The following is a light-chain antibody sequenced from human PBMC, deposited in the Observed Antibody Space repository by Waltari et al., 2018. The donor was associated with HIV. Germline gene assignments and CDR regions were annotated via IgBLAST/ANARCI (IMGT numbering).Light chain of an antibody. J-gene: IGKJ1*01. CDR2: GPS. CDR1: QSVSSN. V-gene: IGKV3-15*01. Sequence: EVVMTQSPATLSVSTGERATLSCRASQSVSSNLAWYQQKPGQAPRLLIFGPSTRASGVPARFSGSGSGTEFTLTISSLQSEDYAIYYCQQYDKWPRTFGQGTKVETK. CDR3: QQYDKWPRT.